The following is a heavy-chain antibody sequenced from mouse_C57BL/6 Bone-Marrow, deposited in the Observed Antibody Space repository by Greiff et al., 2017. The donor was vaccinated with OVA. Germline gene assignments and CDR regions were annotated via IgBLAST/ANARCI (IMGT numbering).Heavy chain of an antibody. CDR1: GYTFTSYW. CDR2: IDPNSGGT. Sequence: VQLQQPGAELVKPGASVKLSCKASGYTFTSYWMHWVKQRPGRGLEWIGRIDPNSGGTKYNEKFKSKATLTVDKPSSTAYMQLSSLTSEDSAVYFCARGRWLLPYYFEYWGQGTTLTVSS. V-gene: IGHV1-72*01. D-gene: IGHD2-3*01. CDR3: ARGRWLLPYYFEY. J-gene: IGHJ2*01.